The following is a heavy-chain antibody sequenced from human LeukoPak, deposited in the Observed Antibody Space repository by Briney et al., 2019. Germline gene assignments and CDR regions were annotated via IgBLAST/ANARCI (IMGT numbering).Heavy chain of an antibody. CDR3: ARDQEGFDY. Sequence: ASVKVSCTASGYTFTSNYIHWVRQAPGQGLEWMGMIYPRDGSTSYAQKFQGRVTVTRDTSTSTVHMELSGLRSEDTAVYYCARDQEGFDYWGQGTLVTVSS. CDR1: GYTFTSNY. CDR2: IYPRDGST. V-gene: IGHV1-46*01. J-gene: IGHJ4*02.